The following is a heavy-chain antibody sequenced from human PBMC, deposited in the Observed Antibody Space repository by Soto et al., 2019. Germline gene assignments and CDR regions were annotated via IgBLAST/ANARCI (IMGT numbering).Heavy chain of an antibody. D-gene: IGHD3-3*01. Sequence: SETLSLTCTVSGGSISSGGYCWSWIRQHPGKGLDWIGYIYYSGSTYYNPSLKSRVAISVDTSKNQFSLKLSSVTAADTAVYYCARARHYDFWSGYYSHYYYYYGMDVWGQGTTVT. CDR3: ARARHYDFWSGYYSHYYYYYGMDV. CDR2: IYYSGST. V-gene: IGHV4-31*03. J-gene: IGHJ6*02. CDR1: GGSISSGGYC.